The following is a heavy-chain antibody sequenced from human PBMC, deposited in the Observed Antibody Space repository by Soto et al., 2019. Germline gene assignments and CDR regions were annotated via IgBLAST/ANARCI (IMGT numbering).Heavy chain of an antibody. Sequence: PSETLSLTCAVSGYSISSGYYWGWIRQPPGKGLEWIGSTYHSGSTYYNPSLKSRVTISVDTSKNQFSLKLSSVTAADTAVYYCAGDNTWTGSRYGRDVWSPGTSVTVSS. D-gene: IGHD3-16*01. CDR2: TYHSGST. V-gene: IGHV4-38-2*02. CDR3: AGDNTWTGSRYGRDV. CDR1: GYSISSGYY. J-gene: IGHJ6*02.